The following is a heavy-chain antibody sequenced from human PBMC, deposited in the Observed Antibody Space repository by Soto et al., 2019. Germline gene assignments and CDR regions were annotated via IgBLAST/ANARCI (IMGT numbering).Heavy chain of an antibody. D-gene: IGHD6-13*01. J-gene: IGHJ6*02. Sequence: GGSLRLSCAASGFTFSSYAMHWVRQAPGKGLEWVAVISYDGSNKYYADSVKGRFTISRDNSKNTLYLQMNSLRAEDTAVYYCARDSSSSWYGRYYYYYYGMDVWGQGTTVTVSS. CDR2: ISYDGSNK. CDR1: GFTFSSYA. CDR3: ARDSSSSWYGRYYYYYYGMDV. V-gene: IGHV3-30-3*01.